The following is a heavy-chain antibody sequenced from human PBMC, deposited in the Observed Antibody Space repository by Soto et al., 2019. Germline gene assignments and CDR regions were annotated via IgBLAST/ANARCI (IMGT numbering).Heavy chain of an antibody. J-gene: IGHJ6*02. CDR3: ARVWGIGSIANLGDERTRSYYGMDV. CDR1: GYTFTVYY. CDR2: IKPSGGST. Sequence: ALVQVSCKSSGYTFTVYYRHWVRQPPGQGLEWMGIIKPSGGSTSDAQKFQVRVTMTRDTSTSTVYMELSSLSSEDTAVYYCARVWGIGSIANLGDERTRSYYGMDVLGQGTTGT. D-gene: IGHD3-16*01. V-gene: IGHV1-46*01.